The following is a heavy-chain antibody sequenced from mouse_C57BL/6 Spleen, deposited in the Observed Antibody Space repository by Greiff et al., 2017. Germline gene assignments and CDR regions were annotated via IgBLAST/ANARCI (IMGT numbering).Heavy chain of an antibody. D-gene: IGHD1-1*01. J-gene: IGHJ3*01. CDR2: IDPEAGDT. CDR3: TTCYGSSCEGFAY. Sequence: VQLQQSGAELVRPGASVKLSCTASGFNIKDYYMHWVKQRPEQGLEWIGRIDPEAGDTEYAPKFQGKATMTADTSSNTAYLQLSSLTSEDAAVYYCTTCYGSSCEGFAYWGQGTLVTVSA. V-gene: IGHV14-1*01. CDR1: GFNIKDYY.